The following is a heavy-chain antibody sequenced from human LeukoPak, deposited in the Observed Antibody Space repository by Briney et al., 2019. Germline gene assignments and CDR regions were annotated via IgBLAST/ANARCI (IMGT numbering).Heavy chain of an antibody. CDR3: ARDRSYSNYGQYYHYMDV. CDR1: GGSISSSSYY. D-gene: IGHD4-11*01. J-gene: IGHJ6*03. V-gene: IGHV4-30-4*08. CDR2: IYYSGST. Sequence: TLSLTCTVSGGSISSSSYYWSWIRQPPWKGLEWIGYIYYSGSTYYNPSLKSRVTISVDTSKNQFSLKLSSVTAADTAVYYCARDRSYSNYGQYYHYMDVWGKGTTVTVSS.